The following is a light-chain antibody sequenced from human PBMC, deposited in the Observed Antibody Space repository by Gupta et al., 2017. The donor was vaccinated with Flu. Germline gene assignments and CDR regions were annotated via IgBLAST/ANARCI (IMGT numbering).Light chain of an antibody. CDR2: AAS. CDR3: QQPHSWIFT. J-gene: IGKJ3*01. V-gene: IGKV1-9*01. CDR1: QGISSF. Sequence: DIQLTQSPSFLSASIGDRVTITCRASQGISSFLAWYQQKPGQAPKLLIYAASTVQSGVPSRFSGSGSGTEFTLTISSLQPEDYAIYYCQQPHSWIFTFGHGTKVDVK.